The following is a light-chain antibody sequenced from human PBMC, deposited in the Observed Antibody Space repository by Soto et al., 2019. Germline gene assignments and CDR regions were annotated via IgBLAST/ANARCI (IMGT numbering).Light chain of an antibody. V-gene: IGLV2-8*01. Sequence: QSALTQPPSASGSPGQSVTISCTGTKSDIGVYDFVSWYKHHPGKAPRLIIYEVVQRPSGVPDRFSGSKSGNTASLTVSGLQAADEADYFCKSYAGSNTYVFGSGTKLTVL. J-gene: IGLJ1*01. CDR1: KSDIGVYDF. CDR3: KSYAGSNTYV. CDR2: EVV.